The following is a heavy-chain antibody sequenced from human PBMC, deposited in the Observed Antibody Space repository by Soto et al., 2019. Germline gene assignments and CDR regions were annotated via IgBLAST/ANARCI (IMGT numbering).Heavy chain of an antibody. CDR1: GFTFSSYA. CDR2: ISGSGGST. Sequence: GGSLRLSCAASGFTFSSYAMSWVRQAPGKGLEWVSAISGSGGSTYYADSVKGRFTISRDNSKNTLYLQMNSLRAEDTAVYYCAKFGSYDYVWGSYHYWGQGTLVTVSS. J-gene: IGHJ4*02. CDR3: AKFGSYDYVWGSYHY. V-gene: IGHV3-23*01. D-gene: IGHD3-16*02.